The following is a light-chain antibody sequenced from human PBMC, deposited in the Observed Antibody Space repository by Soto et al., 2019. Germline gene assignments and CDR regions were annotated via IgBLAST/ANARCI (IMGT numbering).Light chain of an antibody. CDR2: SAS. CDR3: QQDNNWRTWT. J-gene: IGKJ1*01. Sequence: EIVMTQSPATLSVSPGERATLSCRASQSVSSNLAWYQQKPGQAPRLLIYSASTRATGIPARFSGSGSGTEFTPTISSLQSEDFAVYYCQQDNNWRTWTFGQGTKVEIK. CDR1: QSVSSN. V-gene: IGKV3-15*01.